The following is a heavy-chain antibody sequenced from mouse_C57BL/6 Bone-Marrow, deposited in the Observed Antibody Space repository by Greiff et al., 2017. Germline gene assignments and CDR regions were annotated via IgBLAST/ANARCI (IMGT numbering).Heavy chain of an antibody. CDR2: ISYSGST. CDR3: ARGYYYGSSYSYYAMDY. D-gene: IGHD1-1*01. CDR1: GYSITSDY. Sequence: VQLKESGPGLAKPSQTLSLTCSVTGYSITSDYWNWIRKFPGNKLEYMGYISYSGSTYYNPSLKSRISITRDTSKNQYYLQLNSVTTEDTATYYCARGYYYGSSYSYYAMDYWGQGTSVTVSS. V-gene: IGHV3-8*01. J-gene: IGHJ4*01.